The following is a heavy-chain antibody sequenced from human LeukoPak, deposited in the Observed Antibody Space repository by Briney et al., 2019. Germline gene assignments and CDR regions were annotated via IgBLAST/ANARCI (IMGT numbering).Heavy chain of an antibody. CDR2: IYYSGST. J-gene: IGHJ5*02. Sequence: PSETLSLTCTVTGGSISSYYWSWIRQPPGKGLEWIGYIYYSGSTNYNPSLKSRVTISVDTSKNQFSLKLSSVTAADTAVYYCARRMYYYDSSGYGGYWLDPWGQGTLVTVSS. V-gene: IGHV4-59*08. CDR3: ARRMYYYDSSGYGGYWLDP. CDR1: GGSISSYY. D-gene: IGHD3-22*01.